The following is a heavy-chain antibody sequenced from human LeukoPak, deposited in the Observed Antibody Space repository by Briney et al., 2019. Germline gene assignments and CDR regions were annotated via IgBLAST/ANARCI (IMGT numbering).Heavy chain of an antibody. V-gene: IGHV3-72*01. Sequence: GGSLRLSCAASGFTFSDHYMDWVRQAPGKGLEWVGRTRNKANSYTTEYAASVKGRFTISRDDSKNSPYLQMNSLKTEDTAVHYCARGVSSPLDYWGQGTLVTVSS. CDR2: TRNKANSYTT. CDR3: ARGVSSPLDY. CDR1: GFTFSDHY. J-gene: IGHJ4*02. D-gene: IGHD6-6*01.